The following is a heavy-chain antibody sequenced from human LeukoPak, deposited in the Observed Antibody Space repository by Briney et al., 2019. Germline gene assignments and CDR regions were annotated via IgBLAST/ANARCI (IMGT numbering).Heavy chain of an antibody. D-gene: IGHD2-15*01. V-gene: IGHV3-53*01. CDR2: IYSGGST. J-gene: IGHJ4*02. CDR1: GFTVSSNY. CDR3: ARVDCSGGSCYNDY. Sequence: QAGGSLRLSCAASGFTVSSNYMSWVRQAPGKGLEWVSVIYSGGSTYYADSVKGRFTISRDNSKNTLYLQMDSLRAEDTAVYYCARVDCSGGSCYNDYWGQGTLVTVSS.